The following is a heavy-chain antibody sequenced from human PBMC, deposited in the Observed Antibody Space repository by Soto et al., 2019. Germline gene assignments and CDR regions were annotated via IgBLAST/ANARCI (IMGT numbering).Heavy chain of an antibody. J-gene: IGHJ4*02. Sequence: LRLSCAASGFTFSDYWMSWVRQAPGKGPEWVANIKFDGSGKQYVDSVKGRFSISRDNSRNSLFLQMNSLRAGDTAVYYCVKDGGYCSSTTCYSPRNHYFDSWRQGTLVTVSS. V-gene: IGHV3-7*03. CDR1: GFTFSDYW. D-gene: IGHD2-2*01. CDR2: IKFDGSGK. CDR3: VKDGGYCSSTTCYSPRNHYFDS.